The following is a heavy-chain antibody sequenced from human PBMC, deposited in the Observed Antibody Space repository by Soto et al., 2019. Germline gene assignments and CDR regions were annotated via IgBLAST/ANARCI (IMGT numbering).Heavy chain of an antibody. CDR1: GFTFSSYG. D-gene: IGHD2-2*01. V-gene: IGHV3-33*01. Sequence: QVELVESGGGVVQPGRSLRLSCAASGFTFSSYGMHWVRQAPGKGLEWVAVVWYDGTNKNYADSVKGRFTISRDNSKNPLDLPKNSLRAEDTAVYYCVRGTSTSPDYWGQGTLVTVSS. CDR3: VRGTSTSPDY. J-gene: IGHJ4*02. CDR2: VWYDGTNK.